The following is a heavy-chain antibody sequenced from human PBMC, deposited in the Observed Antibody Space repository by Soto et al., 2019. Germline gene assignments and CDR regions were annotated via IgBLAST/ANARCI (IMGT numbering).Heavy chain of an antibody. J-gene: IGHJ6*03. CDR2: ISGSGRTT. CDR1: GFTFGSYA. V-gene: IGHV3-23*01. CDR3: AKYRRPSYSYYSMDV. D-gene: IGHD4-4*01. Sequence: VQLLESGGGLVQPGGSLRLSCAASGFTFGSYAMNWLRQAPGRGLECVSFISGSGRTTYYADSVKGWFTVSRDNSKNTLYLQMNSLRAEDTALYYCAKYRRPSYSYYSMDVWGKWTTFTFSS.